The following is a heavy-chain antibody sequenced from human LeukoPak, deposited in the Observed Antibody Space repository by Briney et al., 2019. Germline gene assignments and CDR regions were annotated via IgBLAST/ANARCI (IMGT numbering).Heavy chain of an antibody. CDR1: GFTFSSYA. V-gene: IGHV3-30-3*01. CDR2: ISYDGSNK. D-gene: IGHD6-19*01. CDR3: ARDSGGWYYFDY. Sequence: PGGSLRLSCAASGFTFSSYAMHWVRQAPGKELEWVAVISYDGSNKYYADSVKGRFTISRDNSKNTLYLQMNSLRAEDTAVYYCARDSGGWYYFDYWGQGTLVTVSS. J-gene: IGHJ4*02.